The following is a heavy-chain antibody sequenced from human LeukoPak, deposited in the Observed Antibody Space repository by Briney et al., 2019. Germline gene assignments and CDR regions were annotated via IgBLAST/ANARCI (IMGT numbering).Heavy chain of an antibody. CDR2: INYSGTT. D-gene: IGHD6-19*01. V-gene: IGHV4-30-2*01. CDR1: GGSITSGPYY. J-gene: IGHJ3*02. CDR3: ARQSSGWSDAFDI. Sequence: SQTLSFTCTVFGGSITSGPYYWSWVRQPPGKALEWIGYINYSGTTYYIPSLKSRVTISLDRSKNQFSLKLSSVTATDTAVYYCARQSSGWSDAFDIWGQGTMVTVSS.